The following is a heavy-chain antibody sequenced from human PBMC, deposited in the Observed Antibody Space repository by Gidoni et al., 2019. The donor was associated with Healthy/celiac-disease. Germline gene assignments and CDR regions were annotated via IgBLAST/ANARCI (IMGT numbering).Heavy chain of an antibody. D-gene: IGHD1-26*01. CDR1: GFPFSSYA. CDR2: ISGSGGST. Sequence: EVQLLEPGGGLVQPGGSLRLSCAASGFPFSSYAMSWVRQAPGKGLEWVSAISGSGGSTYYADSVKGRFTISRDNSKNTLYLQMNSLRAEDTAVYYCAKDTWEPYRGIDWGQGTLVTVSS. V-gene: IGHV3-23*01. J-gene: IGHJ4*02. CDR3: AKDTWEPYRGID.